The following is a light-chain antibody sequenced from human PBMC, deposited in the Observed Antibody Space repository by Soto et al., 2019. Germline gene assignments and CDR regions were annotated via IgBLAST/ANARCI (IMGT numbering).Light chain of an antibody. CDR1: GSDIGAYDY. V-gene: IGLV2-11*01. Sequence: QSVLTQPRSMSGSPGQSVTISCSGTGSDIGAYDYVSWYQQHPGKVPKLMIYDVGKRPSGVPDRFSGSKSGTTASLTISGLQAEDEAGYYCCAYAGSYSLLFGGGTKLTVL. CDR2: DVG. CDR3: CAYAGSYSLL. J-gene: IGLJ2*01.